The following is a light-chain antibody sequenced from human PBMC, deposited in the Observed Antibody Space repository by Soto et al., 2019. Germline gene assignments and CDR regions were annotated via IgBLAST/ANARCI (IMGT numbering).Light chain of an antibody. V-gene: IGKV3-11*01. J-gene: IGKJ1*01. CDR2: GAS. CDR1: QNVRTF. Sequence: EVVLTQSPATLSLSPGERATLSCRASQNVRTFLDWYQQKPGQAPMLLIYGASNMATGIPARFSGSGSGTDFTLTISSLEPEDFAVYYCQQHSHWPPWTFGQGTRVEIQ. CDR3: QQHSHWPPWT.